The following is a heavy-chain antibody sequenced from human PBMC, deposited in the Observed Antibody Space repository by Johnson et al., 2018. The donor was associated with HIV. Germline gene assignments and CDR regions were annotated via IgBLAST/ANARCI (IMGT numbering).Heavy chain of an antibody. CDR3: AKDLGDFWSGYYFDI. J-gene: IGHJ3*02. D-gene: IGHD3-3*01. CDR1: GFTFSSYG. Sequence: QVQLVESGGGVVQPGWSLRLSCVASGFTFSSYGMHWVRQAPGKGLEWVAFIRYDGSNKYYADSVKGRFTISRDNSKNTLYLQMNSLRAEDTAVYYCAKDLGDFWSGYYFDIWGQGTMVTVSS. V-gene: IGHV3-30*02. CDR2: IRYDGSNK.